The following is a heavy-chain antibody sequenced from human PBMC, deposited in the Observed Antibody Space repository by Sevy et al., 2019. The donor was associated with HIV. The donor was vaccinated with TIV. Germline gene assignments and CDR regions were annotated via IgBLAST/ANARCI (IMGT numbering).Heavy chain of an antibody. D-gene: IGHD6-19*01. V-gene: IGHV3-30-3*01. Sequence: GGSLRLSCAASGFTFSSYAMHWVRQAPGKGLEWVAVISYDGSNKYYADSVKGRFTISRDNSKNTLYLQMNSLRAEDTAVYYCARDHRPVPNACDIWGQGTMVTVSS. CDR3: ARDHRPVPNACDI. J-gene: IGHJ3*02. CDR1: GFTFSSYA. CDR2: ISYDGSNK.